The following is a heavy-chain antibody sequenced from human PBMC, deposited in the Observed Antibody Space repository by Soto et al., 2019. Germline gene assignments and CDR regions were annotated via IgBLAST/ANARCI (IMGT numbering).Heavy chain of an antibody. V-gene: IGHV3-7*01. Sequence: GGSLRLSCAASGFSFSNYWMSWVRQAPGKGLEWVANIEHDGSGTYYLDSVKGRFTISRDNAKSSLFLQMNNLRVEDTAVYYCARDLGYDSSSACGFWGQGTLVTVSS. CDR1: GFSFSNYW. J-gene: IGHJ4*02. D-gene: IGHD6-6*01. CDR2: IEHDGSGT. CDR3: ARDLGYDSSSACGF.